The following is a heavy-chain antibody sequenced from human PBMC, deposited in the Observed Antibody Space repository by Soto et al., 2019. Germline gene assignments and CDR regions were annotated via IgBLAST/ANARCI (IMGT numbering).Heavy chain of an antibody. Sequence: SDTLSLTCTVSGGSISSYYWSWIRQPPGKGLEWIGYIYYSGSTNYNPSLKSRVTISVDTSKNQFSLKLSSVTAADTAVYYCARAEADILTGYYKDPYGMDVWGQGTTVTVSS. J-gene: IGHJ6*02. D-gene: IGHD3-9*01. V-gene: IGHV4-59*07. CDR1: GGSISSYY. CDR2: IYYSGST. CDR3: ARAEADILTGYYKDPYGMDV.